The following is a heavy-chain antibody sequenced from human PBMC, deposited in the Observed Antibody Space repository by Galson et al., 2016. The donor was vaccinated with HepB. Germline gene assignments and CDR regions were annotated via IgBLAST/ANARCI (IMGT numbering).Heavy chain of an antibody. CDR1: GYTLTDLS. J-gene: IGHJ4*02. CDR2: FDPEEAET. V-gene: IGHV1-24*01. D-gene: IGHD1-26*01. Sequence: VKVSCKVSGYTLTDLSMHWVRQTPGKGLEWMGGFDPEEAETIYAQKFQGRVSMTEDTSTDTAYMELSGLRSEDTAVYYCAIDRVGVGSLEHWGQGTLVTVSS. CDR3: AIDRVGVGSLEH.